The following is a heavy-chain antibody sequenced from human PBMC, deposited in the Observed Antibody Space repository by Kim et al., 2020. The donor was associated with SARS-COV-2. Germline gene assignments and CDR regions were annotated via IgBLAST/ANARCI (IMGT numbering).Heavy chain of an antibody. CDR2: ISYDGSNK. CDR1: GFTFSSYG. D-gene: IGHD6-19*01. Sequence: GGSLRLSCAASGFTFSSYGMHWVRQAPGKGLEWVAVISYDGSNKYYADSVKGRFTISRDNSKNTLYLQMNSLRAEDTAMYYCAKDSLPGYSSGWTSYYYG. J-gene: IGHJ6*01. V-gene: IGHV3-30*18. CDR3: AKDSLPGYSSGWTSYYYG.